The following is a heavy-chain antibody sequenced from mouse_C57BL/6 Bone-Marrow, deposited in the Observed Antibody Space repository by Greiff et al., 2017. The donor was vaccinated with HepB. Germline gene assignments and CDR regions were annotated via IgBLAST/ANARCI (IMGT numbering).Heavy chain of an antibody. CDR3: ARAWYYGPFAY. Sequence: VQLQQSGPELVKPGASVKISCKASGYTFTDYYMNWVKQSHGKSLEWIGDINPNNGGTSYNQKFKGKATLTVDKSSSTAYMERRSLTSEDSAVYDCARAWYYGPFAYWGQGTLVTVSA. CDR1: GYTFTDYY. V-gene: IGHV1-26*01. J-gene: IGHJ3*01. D-gene: IGHD1-1*01. CDR2: INPNNGGT.